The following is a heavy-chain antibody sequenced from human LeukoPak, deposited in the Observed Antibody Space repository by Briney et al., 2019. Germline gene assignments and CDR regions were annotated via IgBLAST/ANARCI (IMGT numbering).Heavy chain of an antibody. CDR3: AKDEAAADYAFDI. Sequence: PGGSLRLSCAASGFTFSSYSMNWVRQAPGKGLEWVSSISSSSSYIYYADSVKGRFTISRDNAKNSLYLQMNSLRAEDTAVYYCAKDEAAADYAFDIWGQGTMVTVSS. CDR2: ISSSSSYI. J-gene: IGHJ3*02. CDR1: GFTFSSYS. D-gene: IGHD6-13*01. V-gene: IGHV3-21*01.